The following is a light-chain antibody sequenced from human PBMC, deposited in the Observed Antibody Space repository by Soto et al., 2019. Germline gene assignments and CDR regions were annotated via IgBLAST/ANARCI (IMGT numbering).Light chain of an antibody. CDR3: SSYTSSRTRV. V-gene: IGLV2-14*01. CDR1: SSDVGGYNY. Sequence: QSALTQPASVSGSPGQSITISCTGTSSDVGGYNYVSWYQQHPGKAPKLMIYDVINRPSGVSNRFSGSKSGNTASLTISGLQAEAEVDYYCSSYTSSRTRVFGGGTKLTAL. J-gene: IGLJ2*01. CDR2: DVI.